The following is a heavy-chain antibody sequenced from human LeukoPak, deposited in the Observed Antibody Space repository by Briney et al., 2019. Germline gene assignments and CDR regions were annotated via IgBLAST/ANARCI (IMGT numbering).Heavy chain of an antibody. Sequence: PSETLSLTCAVSGGSFSGHYWNWIRQPPGKGLEWIGSIYYSGSTYYNPSLQSRVTISIDTSKNQFSLKLRFVTAADTAVYYCARVRCSGGSCPYYYYYYYMDVWGKGTTVTVSS. V-gene: IGHV4-34*01. J-gene: IGHJ6*03. CDR3: ARVRCSGGSCPYYYYYYYMDV. CDR2: IYYSGST. D-gene: IGHD2-15*01. CDR1: GGSFSGHY.